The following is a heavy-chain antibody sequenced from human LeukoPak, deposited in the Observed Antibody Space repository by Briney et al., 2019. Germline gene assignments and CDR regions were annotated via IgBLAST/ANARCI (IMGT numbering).Heavy chain of an antibody. Sequence: EASVKVSCKASGGTFSSYAISWVRQAPGQGLEWMGGIIPIFGTANYAQKFQGRVTITADKSTSTAYMELRSLRSDDTAVYYCARDRGIVNYYYYMDVWGKGTTVTVSS. CDR2: IIPIFGTA. CDR1: GGTFSSYA. V-gene: IGHV1-69*06. D-gene: IGHD3-16*02. CDR3: ARDRGIVNYYYYMDV. J-gene: IGHJ6*03.